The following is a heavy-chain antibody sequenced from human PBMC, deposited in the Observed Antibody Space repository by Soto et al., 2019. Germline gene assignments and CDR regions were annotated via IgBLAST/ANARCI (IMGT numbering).Heavy chain of an antibody. CDR3: ARHSTQYSSSEGFDY. Sequence: AGSLRLSCAASRFAVSTYSINLARQAPGKGLEWVSSISSSSSYIYYADSVRGRFTISRDNAKNSLYLQMNNLRASDTAMYYCARHSTQYSSSEGFDYWGQGTLVTVSS. CDR1: RFAVSTYS. CDR2: ISSSSSYI. V-gene: IGHV3-21*04. D-gene: IGHD6-6*01. J-gene: IGHJ4*02.